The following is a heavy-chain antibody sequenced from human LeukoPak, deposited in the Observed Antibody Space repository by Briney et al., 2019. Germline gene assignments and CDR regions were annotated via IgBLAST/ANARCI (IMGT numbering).Heavy chain of an antibody. V-gene: IGHV4-34*01. CDR3: ARGIAARHYYYYYMVV. CDR1: GGSFSGYY. D-gene: IGHD6-6*01. Sequence: MPSETLSLTCAVYGGSFSGYYWSWIRQPPGKGLEWIGEINHSGSTNYNPSLKSRVTISVDTSKNQFSLKLSSMTAADTAVYYCARGIAARHYYYYYMVVWGKGTTVTVSS. J-gene: IGHJ6*03. CDR2: INHSGST.